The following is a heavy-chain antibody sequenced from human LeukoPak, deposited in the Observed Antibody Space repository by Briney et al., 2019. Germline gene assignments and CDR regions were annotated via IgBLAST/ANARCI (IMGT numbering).Heavy chain of an antibody. CDR3: ARVGDIVAVPAASFDY. CDR2: ISSSGSTI. Sequence: GGSLRLSCAASGFTFSDYYMSWIRQAPGKGLEWVSYISSSGSTIYYADSVKGRFTIFRDNAKNSLYLQMNSLRAEDTAVYYCARVGDIVAVPAASFDYWGQGTLVTVSS. V-gene: IGHV3-11*01. D-gene: IGHD2-2*01. J-gene: IGHJ4*02. CDR1: GFTFSDYY.